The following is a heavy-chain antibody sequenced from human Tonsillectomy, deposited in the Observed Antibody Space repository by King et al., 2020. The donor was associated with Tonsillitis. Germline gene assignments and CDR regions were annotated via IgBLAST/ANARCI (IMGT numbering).Heavy chain of an antibody. D-gene: IGHD2-15*01. V-gene: IGHV3-23*04. Sequence: EVQLVESGGGLVQPGGPLRLSCAASGFTFRSYALSWVRQSPGKGLQWVSAISGSGYKTYYIDSVKGRFTISRENSKKTVSLPMNSLTAEDTGVYYCVREMLTGSCADYWGQGTLVTVSS. CDR2: ISGSGYKT. CDR3: VREMLTGSCADY. CDR1: GFTFRSYA. J-gene: IGHJ4*02.